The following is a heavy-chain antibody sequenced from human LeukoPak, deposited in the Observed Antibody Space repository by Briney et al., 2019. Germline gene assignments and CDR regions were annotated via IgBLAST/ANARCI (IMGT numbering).Heavy chain of an antibody. D-gene: IGHD5-18*01. CDR3: ARGYSYGSAYFDD. J-gene: IGHJ4*02. CDR2: ISYDGSNK. CDR1: GFTFSSYA. V-gene: IGHV3-30-3*01. Sequence: PGGSLRLSCAASGFTFSSYAMHWVRQAPGKGLEWVAVISYDGSNKYYADSVKGRFTISRDNSKNTLHLQMNSLTAEDTAVYYCARGYSYGSAYFDDWGQGTLVTVSS.